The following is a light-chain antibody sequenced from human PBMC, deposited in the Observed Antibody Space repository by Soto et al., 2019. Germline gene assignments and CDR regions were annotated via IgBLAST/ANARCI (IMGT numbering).Light chain of an antibody. CDR2: DVT. Sequence: QSVLTQPRSVSGSPGQSVTISCTGTSSDVGGYNFVSWYQQRPGKAPKLMIYDVTKRPSGVPDRLSGSKSDNTASLTISGLLSEDEADYYCCSYAGTYTLGVFGTGTMVTVL. CDR1: SSDVGGYNF. V-gene: IGLV2-11*01. J-gene: IGLJ1*01. CDR3: CSYAGTYTLGV.